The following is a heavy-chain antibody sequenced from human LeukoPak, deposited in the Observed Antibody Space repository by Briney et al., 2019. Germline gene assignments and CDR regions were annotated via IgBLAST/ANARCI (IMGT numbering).Heavy chain of an antibody. CDR1: GITFSRFW. D-gene: IGHD4-11*01. V-gene: IGHV3-23*01. CDR3: AKDLYSNYGPADY. Sequence: PGGSLRLSCAASGITFSRFWMSWVRQAPGKGPEWVSTINGGGVNTHYADSVGGRFTISRDNSKNTLFLQMNSLRDEDTAVYYCAKDLYSNYGPADYWGQGNLVTVSS. CDR2: INGGGVNT. J-gene: IGHJ4*02.